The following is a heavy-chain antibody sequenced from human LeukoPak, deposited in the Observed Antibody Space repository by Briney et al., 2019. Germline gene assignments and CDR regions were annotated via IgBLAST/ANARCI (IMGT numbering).Heavy chain of an antibody. CDR1: ADSLSRGGHY. Sequence: PSETLSLTCTVSADSLSRGGHYWAWIRQFPGKRLESIGFIHYSGRSRHNPSLKDRVAISVDTSRKQFALKPSSVTAADTAMYYCAREAHRFGGFYFDYWGQGIQVIVSS. CDR2: IHYSGRS. D-gene: IGHD3-10*01. J-gene: IGHJ4*02. V-gene: IGHV4-31*03. CDR3: AREAHRFGGFYFDY.